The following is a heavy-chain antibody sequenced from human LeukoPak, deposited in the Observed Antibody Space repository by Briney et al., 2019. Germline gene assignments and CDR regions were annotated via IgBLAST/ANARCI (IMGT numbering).Heavy chain of an antibody. J-gene: IGHJ4*02. CDR1: GGSFSGYY. Sequence: SETLSLTCAVYGGSFSGYYWSWIRQPPGKGLEWIGEINHSGSTNYNPSLKSRVTISVDTSKNQFSLQLNSVTPEDTAVYYCAREASSGYIVDDWGQGTLVTVSS. CDR3: AREASSGYIVDD. V-gene: IGHV4-34*01. CDR2: INHSGST. D-gene: IGHD3-22*01.